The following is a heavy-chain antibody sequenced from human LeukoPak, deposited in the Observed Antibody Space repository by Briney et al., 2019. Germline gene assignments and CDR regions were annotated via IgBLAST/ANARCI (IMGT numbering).Heavy chain of an antibody. CDR2: IDPSGSYT. CDR3: ARGKGWFAP. CDR1: GYNFTRNW. V-gene: IGHV5-10-1*01. J-gene: IGHJ5*02. Sequence: GESLTISCKGSGYNFTRNWISWVRQMPGKGLEWMGRIDPSGSYTNYSPSFQGHVTISADKSTSTAYLQWSSLKASDTAKYYCARGKGWFAPWGQGTLVTVSS.